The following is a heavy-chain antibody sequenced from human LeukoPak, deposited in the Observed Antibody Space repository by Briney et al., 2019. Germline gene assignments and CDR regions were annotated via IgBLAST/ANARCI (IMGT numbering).Heavy chain of an antibody. CDR1: GGTFSSYA. CDR3: AVGLTYGYEIGAFDI. J-gene: IGHJ3*02. CDR2: IIPIFGTA. V-gene: IGHV1-69*05. Sequence: SVKVSCKASGGTFSSYAISWVRQAPGQGLEWMGRIIPIFGTANYAQKFQGRVTITTDESTSTAYMELSSLRSEDTAVYYCAVGLTYGYEIGAFDIWGEGTMVTVSS. D-gene: IGHD5-12*01.